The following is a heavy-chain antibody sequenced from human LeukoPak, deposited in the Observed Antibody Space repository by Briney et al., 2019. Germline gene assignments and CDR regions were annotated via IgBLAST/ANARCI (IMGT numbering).Heavy chain of an antibody. CDR1: GGSISSGGYY. Sequence: PSETLSLTCTVSGGSISSGGYYWSWIRQHPGKGLEWIGYIYYSGSTYYNPSLKSRVTISVDTSKNQFSLKLSSVTAADTAVYYCARRGGGWSYYYYYYMDVWGKGTTVTVSS. CDR3: ARRGGGWSYYYYYYMDV. V-gene: IGHV4-31*03. CDR2: IYYSGST. D-gene: IGHD3-10*01. J-gene: IGHJ6*03.